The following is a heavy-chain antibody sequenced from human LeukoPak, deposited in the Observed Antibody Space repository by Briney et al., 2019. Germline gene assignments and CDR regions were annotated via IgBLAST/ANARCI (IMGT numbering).Heavy chain of an antibody. CDR3: AKDLEMATITGGDHWFDP. J-gene: IGHJ5*02. CDR2: ISWDGGST. Sequence: GGSLRLSCATSGFTFDDYAMHWVRQAPGKGLEWVSLISWDGGSTYYADSVKGRFTISRDNSKNSLYLQMNSLRAEDTALYYCAKDLEMATITGGDHWFDPWGQGTLVTVSS. D-gene: IGHD5-24*01. CDR1: GFTFDDYA. V-gene: IGHV3-43D*03.